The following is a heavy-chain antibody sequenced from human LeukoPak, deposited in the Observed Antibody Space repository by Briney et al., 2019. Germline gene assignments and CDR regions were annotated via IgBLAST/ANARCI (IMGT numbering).Heavy chain of an antibody. CDR1: GFNFNIDS. CDR3: AKPRTFYDILTVSFQQ. D-gene: IGHD3-9*01. Sequence: GGSLRLSCAASGFNFNIDSMHWIRQAPGKGLEWVAVISYDGGEQHYGDSVKGRFSISRDDSKSTIYLQMNSLTVEDTALYYCAKPRTFYDILTVSFQQWGQGTWVSVSS. J-gene: IGHJ1*01. V-gene: IGHV3-30*04. CDR2: ISYDGGEQ.